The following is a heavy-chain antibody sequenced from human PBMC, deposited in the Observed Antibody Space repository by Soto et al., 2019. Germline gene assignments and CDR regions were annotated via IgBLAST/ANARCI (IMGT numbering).Heavy chain of an antibody. D-gene: IGHD3-10*01. CDR3: AMEVTGSGSRPQYYYYGMDV. J-gene: IGHJ6*02. V-gene: IGHV3-33*01. CDR1: GFTFSSSG. Sequence: QVQLVESGGGVVQPGRSLRLSCAASGFTFSSSGMHWVRQAPGKGLEWVAVIWYDGSNKYYADSVKGRFTISRDNSKNTLYLPMNSMRAEDTAVYYCAMEVTGSGSRPQYYYYGMDVWGQGTTVTVSS. CDR2: IWYDGSNK.